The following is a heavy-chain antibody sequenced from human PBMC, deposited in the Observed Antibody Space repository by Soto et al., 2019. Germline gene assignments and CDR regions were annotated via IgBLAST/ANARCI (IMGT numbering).Heavy chain of an antibody. Sequence: ASVKVSCKASGYTFTSYGISWVRQAPGQGLEWMGWISAYNGNTNYAQKLQGRVTMTTDTSTSTAYMELRSLRSDDTAVYYCARDPQYSSSSGSITWFDPWGQGTLVTV. CDR3: ARDPQYSSSSGSITWFDP. CDR1: GYTFTSYG. D-gene: IGHD6-6*01. V-gene: IGHV1-18*01. J-gene: IGHJ5*02. CDR2: ISAYNGNT.